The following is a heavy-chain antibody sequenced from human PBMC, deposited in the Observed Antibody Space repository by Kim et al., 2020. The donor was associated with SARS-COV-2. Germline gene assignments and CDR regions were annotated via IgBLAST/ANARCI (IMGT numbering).Heavy chain of an antibody. Sequence: SETLSLTCAVYGGSFSGYYWSWIRQPPGKGLEWVGEINHSGSTNYNPSLKSRVTMSVDTSKNQFSLKLSSVTAADTAVYYCARGGRVVVTAISPGPRSSSRYNWFDPWGQGTLVTVSS. CDR1: GGSFSGYY. CDR3: ARGGRVVVTAISPGPRSSSRYNWFDP. V-gene: IGHV4-34*01. D-gene: IGHD2-21*02. J-gene: IGHJ5*02. CDR2: INHSGST.